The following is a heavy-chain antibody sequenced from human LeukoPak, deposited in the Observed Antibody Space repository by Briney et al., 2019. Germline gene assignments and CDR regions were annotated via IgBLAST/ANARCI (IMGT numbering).Heavy chain of an antibody. CDR3: ARDSSSWPYWFDP. V-gene: IGHV3-7*01. CDR1: GFTFSSYW. Sequence: GGSLRLSCAASGFTFSSYWMSWVRQAPGKGLEWVANIKQDGSEKYYVDSVKGRFTISRDNAKNSLYLQMNSLRAEDTAVYYCARDSSSWPYWFDPWGQGTLVTVSS. D-gene: IGHD6-13*01. CDR2: IKQDGSEK. J-gene: IGHJ5*02.